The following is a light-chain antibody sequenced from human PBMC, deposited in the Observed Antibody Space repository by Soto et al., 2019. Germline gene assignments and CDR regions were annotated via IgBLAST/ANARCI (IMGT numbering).Light chain of an antibody. CDR3: YSCAGXGNV. Sequence: QSLLTQPPSASGSPVQSVAISCTGTSSDIWGYNYFYWYQQHRGRSPKLIIYEVNNRPAGCPDRFSGSKSVNTASLTVSGPQDEDESDYYSYSCAGXGNVVGTGTKVXV. V-gene: IGLV2-8*01. CDR2: EVN. J-gene: IGLJ1*01. CDR1: SSDIWGYNY.